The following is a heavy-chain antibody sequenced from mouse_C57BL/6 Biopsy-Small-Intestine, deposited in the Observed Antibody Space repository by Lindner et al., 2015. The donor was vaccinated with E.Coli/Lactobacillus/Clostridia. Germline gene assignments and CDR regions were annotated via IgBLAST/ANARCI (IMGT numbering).Heavy chain of an antibody. V-gene: IGHV1-22*01. CDR1: GYTFTDYN. CDR2: INPNNGGT. CDR3: ARKGIYDGYYFAY. J-gene: IGHJ3*01. Sequence: EVQLQESGAELVKPGASVKMSCKASGYTFTDYNMHWVKQSHGKSLEWIGYINPNNGGTSYNQKFKGKATLTVNKSSSTAYMELRSLTSEDSAVYYCARKGIYDGYYFAYWGQGTLVTVSA. D-gene: IGHD2-3*01.